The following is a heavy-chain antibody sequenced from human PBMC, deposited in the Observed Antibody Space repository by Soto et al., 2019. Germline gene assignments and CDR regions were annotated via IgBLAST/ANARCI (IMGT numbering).Heavy chain of an antibody. V-gene: IGHV3-21*01. CDR3: ARDRYFALDY. CDR2: ISGSSSYI. J-gene: IGHJ4*02. Sequence: GGSLRLSCAASGFTFSSYSMNWVRQAPGKGLEWVSSISGSSSYIYYADSVKGRFTISRDNAKNSLYLQMNSLRAEDTAVYYCARDRYFALDYWGQGTLVTVSS. D-gene: IGHD3-9*01. CDR1: GFTFSSYS.